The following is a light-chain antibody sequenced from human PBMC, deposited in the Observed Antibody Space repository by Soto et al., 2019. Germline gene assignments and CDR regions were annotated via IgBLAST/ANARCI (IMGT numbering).Light chain of an antibody. CDR2: LEGSGSY. Sequence: QAVVTQSSSASASLGSSVKLTCTLSSGHSSYIIAWHQQQPGKAPRYLMKLEGSGSYHKGSGVPGRFSGSSTGADRYLTISNLQFEDEADYYCETWDFNTRVFGGGTQLTVL. V-gene: IGLV4-60*02. CDR3: ETWDFNTRV. CDR1: SGHSSYI. J-gene: IGLJ2*01.